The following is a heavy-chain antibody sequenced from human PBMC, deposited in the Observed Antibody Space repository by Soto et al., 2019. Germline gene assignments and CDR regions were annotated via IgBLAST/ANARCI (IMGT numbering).Heavy chain of an antibody. J-gene: IGHJ3*02. CDR2: IYYSGNT. CDR3: ARIVEGYYDFWSGYGPAFDI. V-gene: IGHV4-39*07. D-gene: IGHD3-3*01. Sequence: SETLSLTCTVSGGSISSSSNHWGWIRQPPGKGLEWIGNIYYSGNTYYNPSLKSRVTISVDTSKNQFSLKLSSVTAADTAVYYCARIVEGYYDFWSGYGPAFDIWGQGTMVTVSS. CDR1: GGSISSSSNH.